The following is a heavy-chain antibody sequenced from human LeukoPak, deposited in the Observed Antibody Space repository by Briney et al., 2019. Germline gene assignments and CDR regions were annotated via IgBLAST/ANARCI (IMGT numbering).Heavy chain of an antibody. V-gene: IGHV4-4*07. Sequence: PSETLSLTCTVSGGSISSYYWSWIRQPAGKGLEWIGRIYTNGSTNYNPSLKSRVTMSVDTSKNQFSLKLSSVTAADTAVYYCARESYRILRFLEWPGGGNWFDPWGQGTLVTVSS. CDR2: IYTNGST. D-gene: IGHD3-3*01. J-gene: IGHJ5*02. CDR3: ARESYRILRFLEWPGGGNWFDP. CDR1: GGSISSYY.